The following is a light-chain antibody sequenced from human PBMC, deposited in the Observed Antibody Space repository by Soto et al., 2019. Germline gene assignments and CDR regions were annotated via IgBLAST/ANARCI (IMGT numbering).Light chain of an antibody. CDR3: SSYTSSSTSHVV. V-gene: IGLV2-14*01. J-gene: IGLJ2*01. CDR1: SSDVGGYNY. Sequence: QSALTQPASVSGSPGQSITISCTGTSSDVGGYNYVSWYQQHPGKAPKLMIYEVSNRPSGVSNRFSGSKSCNTASLTISGLQAEDEADYYCSSYTSSSTSHVVFGVGTQLTVL. CDR2: EVS.